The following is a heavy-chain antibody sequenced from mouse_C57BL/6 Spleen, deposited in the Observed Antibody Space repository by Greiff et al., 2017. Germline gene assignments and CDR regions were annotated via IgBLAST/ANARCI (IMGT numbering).Heavy chain of an antibody. CDR2: IDPSDSET. Sequence: QVQLQQPGAELVRPGSSVKLSCKASGYTFTSSWMHWVKQRPIQGLEWIGNIDPSDSETHYNQKFKDKATLTVDKSSSTAYMQLSSLTSEDSAVYYCARERRDYYGSGYFDVWGTGTTVTVSS. V-gene: IGHV1-52*01. D-gene: IGHD1-1*01. CDR1: GYTFTSSW. J-gene: IGHJ1*03. CDR3: ARERRDYYGSGYFDV.